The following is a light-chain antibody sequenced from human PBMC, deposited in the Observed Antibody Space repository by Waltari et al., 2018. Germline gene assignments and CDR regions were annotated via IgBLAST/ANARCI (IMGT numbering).Light chain of an antibody. CDR3: QMYVRLPVT. CDR1: QSVGRS. J-gene: IGKJ1*01. Sequence: EIVLTQSPVTLSLFQGERATLSCRASQSVGRSLAWYQQKPGQPPGLLIYNASNRASGIPDRFSGSGSGADFSLTISRLEPEDFAVYYCQMYVRLPVTFGQGTKVEVK. V-gene: IGKV3-20*01. CDR2: NAS.